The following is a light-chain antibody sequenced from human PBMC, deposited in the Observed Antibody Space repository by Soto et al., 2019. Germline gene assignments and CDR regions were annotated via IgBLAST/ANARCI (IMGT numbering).Light chain of an antibody. CDR1: QSITTY. CDR3: QQSYTTPYT. V-gene: IGKV1-39*01. CDR2: TAS. J-gene: IGKJ2*01. Sequence: DIQMTQSPSSLSASVGDRVTITCRASQSITTYLNWYQQKPGEAPNLLIYTASSLQTGVPSKFSGSGSGTDFTLTISSLQPEDFATYYCQQSYTTPYTFGQGTKLEIK.